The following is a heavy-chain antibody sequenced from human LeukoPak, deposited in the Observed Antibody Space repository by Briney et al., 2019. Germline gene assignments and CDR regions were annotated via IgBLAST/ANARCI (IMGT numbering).Heavy chain of an antibody. Sequence: ASVKVSCKASGYTFTSYYIHWVRQAPGQGLEWMGIINPSGGSTSYAQKFQGRVTMTRDTSTNTVYMGLSSLRSEDTAVYYCATIGYSYGYGFDYWGQGTLVTVSS. D-gene: IGHD5-18*01. V-gene: IGHV1-46*01. CDR1: GYTFTSYY. J-gene: IGHJ4*02. CDR3: ATIGYSYGYGFDY. CDR2: INPSGGST.